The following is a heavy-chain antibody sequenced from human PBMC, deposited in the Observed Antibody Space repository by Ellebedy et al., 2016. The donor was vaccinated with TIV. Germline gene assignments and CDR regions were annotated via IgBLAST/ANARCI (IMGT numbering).Heavy chain of an antibody. D-gene: IGHD1-1*01. CDR1: GFTVSSSY. V-gene: IGHV3-66*01. CDR3: ARELGHDNWYFDL. Sequence: PGGSLRLSCAASGFTVSSSYMSWVRQAPGKGLEWVSVIYSGGSTYHADSVKGRFTISRDNSKNTLYLQMNSLRAEDTAMYYCARELGHDNWYFDLWGRGILVTVSS. J-gene: IGHJ2*01. CDR2: IYSGGST.